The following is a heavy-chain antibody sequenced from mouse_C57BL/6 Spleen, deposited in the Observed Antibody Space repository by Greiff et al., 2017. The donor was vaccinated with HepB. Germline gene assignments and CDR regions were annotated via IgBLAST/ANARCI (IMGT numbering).Heavy chain of an antibody. Sequence: VQLQQPGAELVKPGASVKLSCKASGYTFTSYWMHWVKQRPGQGLEWIGMIHPNSGSTNYNEKFKSKATLTVDKSSSTAYMQLSSLTSEDSAVYYCARSRAEYYGSSYYYAMDYWGQGTSVTVSS. J-gene: IGHJ4*01. CDR1: GYTFTSYW. CDR2: IHPNSGST. CDR3: ARSRAEYYGSSYYYAMDY. V-gene: IGHV1-64*01. D-gene: IGHD1-1*01.